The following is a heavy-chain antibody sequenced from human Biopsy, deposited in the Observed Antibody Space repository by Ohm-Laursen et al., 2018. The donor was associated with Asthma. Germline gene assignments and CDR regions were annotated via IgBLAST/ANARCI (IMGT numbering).Heavy chain of an antibody. J-gene: IGHJ6*02. CDR1: GFSFSDYY. CDR3: ARVFESSEWGPFYHFDLDV. Sequence: SLRLSCAASGFSFSDYYMTWIRQAPGKGLEWVSSISSSGSTTYPAESVKGRFTISRDNAQMSLFLQMRSLRAEDTAIYYCARVFESSEWGPFYHFDLDVWGQGTTVAVSS. D-gene: IGHD6-25*01. CDR2: ISSSGSTT. V-gene: IGHV3-11*01.